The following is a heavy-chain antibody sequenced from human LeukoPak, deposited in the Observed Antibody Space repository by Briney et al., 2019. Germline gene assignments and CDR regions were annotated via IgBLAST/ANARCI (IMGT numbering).Heavy chain of an antibody. CDR1: GYTFTSYG. V-gene: IGHV1-18*01. Sequence: ASVNVSCKASGYTFTSYGISWVRQAPGQGLEWMGWISAYNGNTNYAQKLQGRVTMTTDTSTSTAYMELRSLRSDDTAVYYCVAFGEPTPTVDYWGQGTLVTVSS. CDR2: ISAYNGNT. J-gene: IGHJ4*02. CDR3: VAFGEPTPTVDY. D-gene: IGHD3-10*01.